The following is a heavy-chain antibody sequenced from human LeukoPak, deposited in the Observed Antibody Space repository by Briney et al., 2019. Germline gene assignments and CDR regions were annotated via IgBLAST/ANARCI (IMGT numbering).Heavy chain of an antibody. CDR1: GGSITTYY. CDR3: ARHVGTNWFDP. CDR2: THYSGNT. J-gene: IGHJ5*02. Sequence: SETLSLTCTVSGGSITTYYWSWIRQPPGKGLEWIGYTHYSGNTNYNPSLKSRVTMSVGTSKNQFSLKLSSVTAADTAVYYCARHVGTNWFDPWGQGTLVTVSS. V-gene: IGHV4-59*08.